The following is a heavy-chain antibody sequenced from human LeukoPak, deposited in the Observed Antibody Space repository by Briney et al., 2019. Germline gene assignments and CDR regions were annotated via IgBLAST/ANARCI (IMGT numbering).Heavy chain of an antibody. CDR1: GFTFSSYS. D-gene: IGHD3-10*01. J-gene: IGHJ4*02. CDR3: ARVGGDEVWFGDDYYFDY. CDR2: ISSSSSTI. Sequence: GGSLRLSCAASGFTFSSYSMNWVRQAPGKGLEWVSYISSSSSTIYYADSVKGRFTISRDNAKNSLYLQMNSLRAEDTAVYYCARVGGDEVWFGDDYYFDYWGQGTLVTVSS. V-gene: IGHV3-48*04.